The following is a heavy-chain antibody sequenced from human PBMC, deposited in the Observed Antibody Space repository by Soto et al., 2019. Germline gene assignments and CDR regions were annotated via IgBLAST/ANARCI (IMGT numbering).Heavy chain of an antibody. CDR1: GYTFTGYY. CDR3: ERAGSVVPAAMVRFDP. V-gene: IGHV1-2*04. Sequence: QVPLVQSGAEVKKPGASVKVSCKASGYTFTGYYMHWVRQAPGQGLEWMGWINPNSGGTNYAQKFQGWVTMTRDTSIRTAYMELSRLRSDDTAVYYCERAGSVVPAAMVRFDPWGQGTLVTVSS. CDR2: INPNSGGT. J-gene: IGHJ5*02. D-gene: IGHD2-2*01.